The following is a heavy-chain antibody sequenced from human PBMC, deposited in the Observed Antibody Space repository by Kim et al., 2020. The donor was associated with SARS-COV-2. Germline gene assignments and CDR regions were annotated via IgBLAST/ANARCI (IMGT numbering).Heavy chain of an antibody. D-gene: IGHD1-7*01. CDR3: ARDELELGVDP. J-gene: IGHJ5*02. Sequence: KYSQKFQGRVTITRDTSASPAYMELSSLRSEDTAVYYCARDELELGVDPWGQGTLVTVSS. V-gene: IGHV1-3*01.